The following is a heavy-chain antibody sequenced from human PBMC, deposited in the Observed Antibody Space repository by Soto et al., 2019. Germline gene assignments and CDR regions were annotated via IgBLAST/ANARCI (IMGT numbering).Heavy chain of an antibody. CDR2: IIPIFGTA. J-gene: IGHJ6*02. CDR1: GGTFSSYA. D-gene: IGHD2-15*01. CDR3: ARSRGGSSSLDIYYYYYYGMDV. V-gene: IGHV1-69*01. Sequence: QVQLVQSGAEVKKPGSSVKVSCEAPGGTFSSYAISWVRQAPGQGLEWMGGIIPIFGTAKYAQKFQGRVTITADESTSTGYMELSSLRSEDTAVYYCARSRGGSSSLDIYYYYYYGMDVWGQGTTVTVSS.